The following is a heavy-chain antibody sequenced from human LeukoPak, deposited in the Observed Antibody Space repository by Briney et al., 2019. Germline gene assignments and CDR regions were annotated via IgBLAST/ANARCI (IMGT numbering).Heavy chain of an antibody. V-gene: IGHV3-48*03. Sequence: GGSLRLSCAASGFTYSSYEMNWVRQAPGKGLEWVSYISSGSTIYDADSVKGRFTISRDNAKNSLYLQMNSLRAEDTAVYYCARESIAVAGAPFDYWGQGTLVTVSS. CDR3: ARESIAVAGAPFDY. J-gene: IGHJ4*02. CDR1: GFTYSSYE. CDR2: ISSGSTI. D-gene: IGHD6-19*01.